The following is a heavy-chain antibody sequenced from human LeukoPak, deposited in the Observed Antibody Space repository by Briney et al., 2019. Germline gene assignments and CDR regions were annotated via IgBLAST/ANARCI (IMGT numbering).Heavy chain of an antibody. V-gene: IGHV3-53*01. CDR3: AREAVTRNYFDY. CDR1: GFTFSSSA. Sequence: GGSLRLSCAASGFTFSSSAMNWVRQAPGKGLEWVSVIYSGGSTYYADSVKGRFTISRDNSKNTLYLQMNSLRAEDTAVYYCAREAVTRNYFDYWGQGTLVTVSS. CDR2: IYSGGST. D-gene: IGHD4-17*01. J-gene: IGHJ4*02.